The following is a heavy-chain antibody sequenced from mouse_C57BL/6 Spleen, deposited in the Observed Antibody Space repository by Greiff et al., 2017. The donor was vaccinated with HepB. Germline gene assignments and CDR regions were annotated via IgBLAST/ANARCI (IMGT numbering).Heavy chain of an antibody. CDR3: TREYYGSSYLFAC. D-gene: IGHD1-1*01. V-gene: IGHV1-15*01. CDR2: IDPETGGT. Sequence: VQLQQSGAELVRPGASVTLSCKASGYTFTDYEMSWVKQTPVHGLEWIGAIDPETGGTAYNQKFKGKAILTADKSSSTAYMELRSLTSEGAAVYYCTREYYGSSYLFACWGQGTLVTVSA. CDR1: GYTFTDYE. J-gene: IGHJ3*01.